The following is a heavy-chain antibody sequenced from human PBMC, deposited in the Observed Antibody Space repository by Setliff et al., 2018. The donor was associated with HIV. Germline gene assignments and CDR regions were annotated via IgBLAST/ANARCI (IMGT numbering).Heavy chain of an antibody. Sequence: LSETLSLTCTVSGGSITSGGHYWSWIRQHPGKGLEWIGYIYYTGSTYYNPSLKSRVTISVDTSKNQFSLNLSSVTAADTALYYCARSSDRFCSGGSCSPVIYYWGQGTLVTVSS. V-gene: IGHV4-31*03. CDR1: GGSITSGGHY. D-gene: IGHD2-15*01. CDR3: ARSSDRFCSGGSCSPVIYY. J-gene: IGHJ4*02. CDR2: IYYTGST.